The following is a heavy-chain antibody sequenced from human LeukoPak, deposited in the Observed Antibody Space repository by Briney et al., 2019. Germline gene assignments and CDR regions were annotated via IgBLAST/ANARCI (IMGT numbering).Heavy chain of an antibody. Sequence: GGSLRLSCAASGFTFSSYTMNWVRQAPGKGLEWVSSISSSSIYIYYADSVKGRFTISRDNAKNSLYLQMNSLRDEDTAVYYCARGGQGNWPTPFDYWGQGTLVTVSS. CDR1: GFTFSSYT. J-gene: IGHJ4*02. V-gene: IGHV3-21*01. CDR3: ARGGQGNWPTPFDY. CDR2: ISSSSIYI. D-gene: IGHD1-1*01.